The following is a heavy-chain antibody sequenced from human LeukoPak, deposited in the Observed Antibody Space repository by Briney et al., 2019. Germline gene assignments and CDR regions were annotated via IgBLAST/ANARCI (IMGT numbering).Heavy chain of an antibody. V-gene: IGHV3-48*03. CDR1: GFTFSSYE. CDR3: ASMGVFDY. Sequence: GGSLRLSCAASGFTFSSYEMNWVRQAPGKGRKWGSYISSSGSTIYYADSVKGRFTISRDNAKNLLYLQMNSLRAEDTAVYYCASMGVFDYWGQGTLVTVSS. J-gene: IGHJ4*02. D-gene: IGHD1-26*01. CDR2: ISSSGSTI.